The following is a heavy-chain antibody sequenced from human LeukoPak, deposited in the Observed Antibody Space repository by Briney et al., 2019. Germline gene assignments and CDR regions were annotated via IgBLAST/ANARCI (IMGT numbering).Heavy chain of an antibody. CDR3: ARPSPNSSGWYYFDY. Sequence: PSETLSLTCTDSSASISSYYWTWIRQPPGKGLEWIGYIYTSGSTNYNPSLKSRVTISVDTSKNQFSLKLSSVTAADTAVYYCARPSPNSSGWYYFDYWGQGTLVTVSS. J-gene: IGHJ4*02. CDR2: IYTSGST. CDR1: SASISSYY. V-gene: IGHV4-4*08. D-gene: IGHD6-19*01.